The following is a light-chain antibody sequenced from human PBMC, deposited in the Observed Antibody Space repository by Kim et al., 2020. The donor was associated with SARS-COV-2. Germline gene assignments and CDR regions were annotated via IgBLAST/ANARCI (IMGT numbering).Light chain of an antibody. CDR3: SSYTSSSRV. CDR2: DVS. CDR1: SSDVGGYNY. Sequence: QSALTQPASVSGSPGQPITISCTGTSSDVGGYNYVSWYQQHPGKAPKLMIYDVSKRPSGVSNRFSGSKSGNTASLTISGLQAEDEADYYCSSYTSSSRVFGGGTQLTVL. V-gene: IGLV2-14*01. J-gene: IGLJ3*02.